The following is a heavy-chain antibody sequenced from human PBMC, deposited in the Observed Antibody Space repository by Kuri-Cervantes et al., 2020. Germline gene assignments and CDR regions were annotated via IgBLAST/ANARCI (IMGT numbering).Heavy chain of an antibody. CDR1: GFTFSSYA. Sequence: GESLKISCAASGFTFSSYAMHWVRQAPGKGLEWVAVISYDGSNKYYADSVKGRFTISRDNAKNSLYLQMNSLRAEDTALYYCAKDSLTTVPGGLLGGMDVWGKGTTVTVSS. D-gene: IGHD4-17*01. CDR3: AKDSLTTVPGGLLGGMDV. J-gene: IGHJ6*04. V-gene: IGHV3-30-3*01. CDR2: ISYDGSNK.